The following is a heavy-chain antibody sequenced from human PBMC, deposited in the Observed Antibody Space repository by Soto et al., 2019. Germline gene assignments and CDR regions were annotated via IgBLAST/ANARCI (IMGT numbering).Heavy chain of an antibody. D-gene: IGHD6-19*01. CDR3: ARVWKQWFRYYYYYMDV. V-gene: IGHV4-34*01. J-gene: IGHJ6*03. CDR1: GGSFSGYY. Sequence: NPSETLSLTCAVYGGSFSGYYWSWIRQPPGKGLEWIGEINHSGSANYNPSLKSRVTISVDTSKNQFSLKLSSVTAADTAVYYCARVWKQWFRYYYYYMDVWGKGTTVTVSS. CDR2: INHSGSA.